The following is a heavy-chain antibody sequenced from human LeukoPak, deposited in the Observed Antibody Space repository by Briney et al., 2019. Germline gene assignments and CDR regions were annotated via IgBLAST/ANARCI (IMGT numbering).Heavy chain of an antibody. CDR3: ARDEIVATAYFDY. V-gene: IGHV3-20*04. Sequence: GGSLRLSCAASGFTFSTYAMSWVRQAPGKGLEWVSGINWNGGSTGYADSVKGRFTISRDNAKNSLYLQMNSLRAEDTALYYCARDEIVATAYFDYWGQGTLVTVSS. J-gene: IGHJ4*02. CDR1: GFTFSTYA. D-gene: IGHD5-12*01. CDR2: INWNGGST.